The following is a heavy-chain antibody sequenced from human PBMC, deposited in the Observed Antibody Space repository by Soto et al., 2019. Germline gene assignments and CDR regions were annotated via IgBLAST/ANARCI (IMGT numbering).Heavy chain of an antibody. Sequence: SVKLCCKXPGFTFTSSAFQWVRHARGQRLEWIGWIAVGSGYTNYAQRFQDRVTLTRDMSTATTYMELSRLTSEDTAIYYCAADATAWQQMVPSDYWGQGTLVTVSA. CDR1: GFTFTSSA. CDR2: IAVGSGYT. J-gene: IGHJ4*02. CDR3: AADATAWQQMVPSDY. D-gene: IGHD2-8*01. V-gene: IGHV1-58*01.